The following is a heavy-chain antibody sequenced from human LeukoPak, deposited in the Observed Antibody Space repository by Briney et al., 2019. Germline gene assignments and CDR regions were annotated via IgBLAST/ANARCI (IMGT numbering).Heavy chain of an antibody. CDR2: IWYDGSYK. D-gene: IGHD1-14*01. J-gene: IGHJ3*02. CDR3: ARTLADDHNRLGALDI. Sequence: SCKASGYTFSSHGLHWVRQAPDKGLEWVAIIWYDGSYKYYADSVQGRFTISRDNSRNTLYLQMNSLRAEDTAVYYCARTLADDHNRLGALDIWGQGTLVTVSS. CDR1: GYTFSSHG. V-gene: IGHV3-33*01.